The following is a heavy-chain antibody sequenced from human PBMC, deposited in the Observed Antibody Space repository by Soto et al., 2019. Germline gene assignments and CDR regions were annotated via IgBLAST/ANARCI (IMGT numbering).Heavy chain of an antibody. Sequence: SETLSLTCIVSGGSISGSPNYWGWIRQPPGKGLEWIANIYYSGHSYYNPSLKSRATISVDTSRNQFSLKLISVTAADTAVYYCARPGNEDTAMVGSYWGQGTLVTVSS. CDR1: GGSISGSPNY. CDR3: ARPGNEDTAMVGSY. J-gene: IGHJ4*02. D-gene: IGHD5-18*01. V-gene: IGHV4-39*01. CDR2: IYYSGHS.